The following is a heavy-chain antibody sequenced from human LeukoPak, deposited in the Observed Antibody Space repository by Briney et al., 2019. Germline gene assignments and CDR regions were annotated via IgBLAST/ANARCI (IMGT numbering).Heavy chain of an antibody. V-gene: IGHV4-59*08. Sequence: PSETLSLTCTVSGGSISSYYWSWIRQPPGKGLEWIGYIYYSGSTNYNPSLKSRVTISVDTSKNQFSLKLSSVTAADTAVYYCARRYSGYDSIDYWGQGTLVTVSS. J-gene: IGHJ4*02. CDR3: ARRYSGYDSIDY. CDR1: GGSISSYY. CDR2: IYYSGST. D-gene: IGHD5-12*01.